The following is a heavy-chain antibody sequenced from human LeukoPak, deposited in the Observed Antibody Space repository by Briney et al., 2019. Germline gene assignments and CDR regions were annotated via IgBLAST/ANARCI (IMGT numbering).Heavy chain of an antibody. D-gene: IGHD4-17*01. CDR1: GFTFSSYE. CDR2: ISSSGTTV. Sequence: GGSLRLSCAASGFTFSSYEMNWVRQAPGKGLEWVSYISSSGTTVYYADSVKGRFTISRDNAKNSLFLQMNSLRADDTAVYYCAKGARGDTVTSIVGLNWFDPWGQGTLVTVSS. CDR3: AKGARGDTVTSIVGLNWFDP. V-gene: IGHV3-48*03. J-gene: IGHJ5*02.